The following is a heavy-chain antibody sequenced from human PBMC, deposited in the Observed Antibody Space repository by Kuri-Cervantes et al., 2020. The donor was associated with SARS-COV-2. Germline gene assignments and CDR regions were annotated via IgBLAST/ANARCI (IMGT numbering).Heavy chain of an antibody. CDR3: APRGEGSGFDY. V-gene: IGHV3-48*03. Sequence: GESLKISCAASGFTFSSYEMNWVRQAPGKGPEWVSYISSSGSTIYYADSVKGRFTISRDNAKNSLYLQMNSLRAEDTAVYYCAPRGEGSGFDYWGQGTLVTVSS. CDR2: ISSSGSTI. J-gene: IGHJ4*02. D-gene: IGHD3-16*01. CDR1: GFTFSSYE.